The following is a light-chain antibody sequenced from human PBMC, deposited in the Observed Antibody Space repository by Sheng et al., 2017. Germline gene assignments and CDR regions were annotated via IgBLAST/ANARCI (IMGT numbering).Light chain of an antibody. V-gene: IGKV1-12*01. CDR2: AAS. J-gene: IGKJ2*01. CDR1: QGISSW. Sequence: DIQMTQSPSSVSASVGDRVTITCRASQGISSWLAWYQQKPGKAPKLLIYAASSLQSGVPARFSGSGSGTEFTLTITSLQPEDFATYYCLQHDNFPFTFGQGTKLEIK. CDR3: LQHDNFPFT.